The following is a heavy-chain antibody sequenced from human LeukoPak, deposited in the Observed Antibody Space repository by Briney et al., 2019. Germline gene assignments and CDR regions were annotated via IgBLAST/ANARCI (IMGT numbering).Heavy chain of an antibody. V-gene: IGHV3-48*01. CDR3: ARDSSTLDY. Sequence: PGGSLRLSCAASGFTFSSYSMNWVRQAQGKGLEWVSYISSSSSTISYEDSVKGRFTISRDNAKNSLYLQMNSLRAEDTAVYYCARDSSTLDYWGQGTLVTVSS. J-gene: IGHJ4*02. D-gene: IGHD6-19*01. CDR1: GFTFSSYS. CDR2: ISSSSSTI.